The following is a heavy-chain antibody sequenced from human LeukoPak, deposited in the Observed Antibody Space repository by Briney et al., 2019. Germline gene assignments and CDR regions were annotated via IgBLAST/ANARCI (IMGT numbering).Heavy chain of an antibody. J-gene: IGHJ5*02. D-gene: IGHD2-2*01. V-gene: IGHV3-7*01. CDR2: IKQDGSEK. Sequence: HPGGSLRLSCAASGFTFSSYWMSWVRQAPGKGLEWVANIKQDGSEKYYVDSVKGRFTISRDNAKNSLYLQMNSLRAEDTAVYYCARDRVVPAAMHWFDPWGQGTLVTVSS. CDR3: ARDRVVPAAMHWFDP. CDR1: GFTFSSYW.